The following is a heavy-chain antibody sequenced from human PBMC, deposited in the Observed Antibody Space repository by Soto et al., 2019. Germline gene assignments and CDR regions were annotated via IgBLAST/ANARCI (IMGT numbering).Heavy chain of an antibody. CDR1: CYTVTNYG. CDR3: ARVSMDYYDRSGLYYYYYYGMDV. CDR2: ISAYNGNT. Sequence: ASGKVSCKASCYTVTNYGISWRPQSPGQIHDWMGRISAYNGNTNYAQKLQGRVTMTTDTSTSTAYMALRSLRSDDTAVYYCARVSMDYYDRSGLYYYYYYGMDVWGPGTTVTVSS. J-gene: IGHJ6*02. D-gene: IGHD3-22*01. V-gene: IGHV1-18*01.